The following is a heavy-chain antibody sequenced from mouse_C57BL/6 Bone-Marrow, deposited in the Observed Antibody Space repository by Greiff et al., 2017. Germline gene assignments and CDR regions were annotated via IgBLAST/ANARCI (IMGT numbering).Heavy chain of an antibody. CDR2: IDPENGDT. D-gene: IGHD1-1*01. Sequence: EVLLQQSGAELVRPGASVKLSCTASGFNIKDDYMHWVKQRPEQGLEWIGWIDPENGDTEYASKFQGKATITADTSSNTAYLQLSSLTSEDTAVYYCTNLLLEAYWGQGTLVTVSA. V-gene: IGHV14-4*01. J-gene: IGHJ3*01. CDR1: GFNIKDDY. CDR3: TNLLLEAY.